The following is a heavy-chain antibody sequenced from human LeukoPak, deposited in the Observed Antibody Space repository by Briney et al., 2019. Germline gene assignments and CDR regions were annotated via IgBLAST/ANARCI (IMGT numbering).Heavy chain of an antibody. CDR1: GGSISSYY. V-gene: IGHV4-59*05. CDR3: ARHLAMVLDY. Sequence: PSETLSLTCTVSGGSISSYYWSWIRQPAGKGLEWIGSIYYSGSTYYNPSLKSRVTISVDTSKNQFSLKLSSVTAADTAVYYCARHLAMVLDYWGQGTLVTVSS. D-gene: IGHD5-18*01. J-gene: IGHJ4*02. CDR2: IYYSGST.